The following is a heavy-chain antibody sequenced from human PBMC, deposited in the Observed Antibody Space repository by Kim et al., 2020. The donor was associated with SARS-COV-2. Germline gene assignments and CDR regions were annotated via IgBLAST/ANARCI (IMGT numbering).Heavy chain of an antibody. CDR2: ISYDGSNK. Sequence: GGSLRLSCAASGFTFSSYGMHWVRQAPGKGLEWVAVISYDGSNKYYADSVKGRFTISRDNSKNTLYLQMNSLRAEDTAVYYCAKDRRGVVVAATLGYWGQGTLVTVSS. V-gene: IGHV3-30*18. J-gene: IGHJ4*02. D-gene: IGHD2-15*01. CDR3: AKDRRGVVVAATLGY. CDR1: GFTFSSYG.